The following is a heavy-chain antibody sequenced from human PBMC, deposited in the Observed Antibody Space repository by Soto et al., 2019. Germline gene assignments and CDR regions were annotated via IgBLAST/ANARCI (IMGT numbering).Heavy chain of an antibody. V-gene: IGHV4-59*01. CDR1: GGSISSYY. CDR3: AGWGQWLDSYYGMDV. D-gene: IGHD6-19*01. J-gene: IGHJ6*02. CDR2: IYYSGST. Sequence: SETLSLTCTVSGGSISSYYWSWIRQPPVKVLEWIGYIYYSGSTNYNPSLKSRVTISVDTSKNQFSLKLSSVTAADTAVYYCAGWGQWLDSYYGMDVWGQGTTVTVSS.